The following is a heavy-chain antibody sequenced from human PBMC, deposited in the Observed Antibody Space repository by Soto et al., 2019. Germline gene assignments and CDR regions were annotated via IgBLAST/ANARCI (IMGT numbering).Heavy chain of an antibody. CDR2: INPNSGGT. CDR3: ARDNVAVAGTNYYYGMDV. V-gene: IGHV1-2*04. CDR1: GYTFTGYY. Sequence: SVKVSCKASGYTFTGYYMHWVRQAPGQGLEWMGWINPNSGGTNYAQKFQGWVTMTRDTSISTAYMELSRLRSDDTAVYYCARDNVAVAGTNYYYGMDVWGQGTTVTVSS. J-gene: IGHJ6*02. D-gene: IGHD6-19*01.